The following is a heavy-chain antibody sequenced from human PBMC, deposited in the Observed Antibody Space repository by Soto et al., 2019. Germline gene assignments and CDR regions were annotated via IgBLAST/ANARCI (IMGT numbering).Heavy chain of an antibody. CDR2: IHSDGSST. Sequence: EVQLVESEGGLVQRGGSLRLSCAASGFTFNYYWMHWVRQAPGQGLVLVSHIHSDGSSTTYADSVKGRFPISRDNAKNTLYLQMNSLRAEDTAVYYCARGDRGGFDLWGQGTTVTVSS. V-gene: IGHV3-74*01. CDR1: GFTFNYYW. J-gene: IGHJ3*01. CDR3: ARGDRGGFDL. D-gene: IGHD2-21*02.